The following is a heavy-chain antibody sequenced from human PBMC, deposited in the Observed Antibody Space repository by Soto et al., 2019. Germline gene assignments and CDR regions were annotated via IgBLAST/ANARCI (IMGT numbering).Heavy chain of an antibody. CDR2: IYHSGST. CDR3: SRDSVVVPAALYYYYGMDV. D-gene: IGHD2-2*01. J-gene: IGHJ6*02. CDR1: GGSISSSDW. V-gene: IGHV4-4*02. Sequence: SETLSLTCAVSGGSISSSDWWSWVSQPQGKGMEWIGEIYHSGSTNYNPSLKSRVTISVDKSKNQFSLKLSSVTSADTAVYYCSRDSVVVPAALYYYYGMDVWGQGTTDTVSS.